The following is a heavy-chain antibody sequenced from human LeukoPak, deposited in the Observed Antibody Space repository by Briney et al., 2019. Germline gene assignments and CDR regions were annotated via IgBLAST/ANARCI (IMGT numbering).Heavy chain of an antibody. CDR1: GFTFSSYG. V-gene: IGHV3-30*18. Sequence: GGSLRLSCAASGFTFSSYGMHWVRQAPGKGLEWVAVISYDGSNKYYADSVKGRFTISRDNSKNTLHLQMNSLRAEDTAVYYCAKDRYGGNWFDPWGQGTLVTVSS. CDR3: AKDRYGGNWFDP. D-gene: IGHD3-16*01. CDR2: ISYDGSNK. J-gene: IGHJ5*02.